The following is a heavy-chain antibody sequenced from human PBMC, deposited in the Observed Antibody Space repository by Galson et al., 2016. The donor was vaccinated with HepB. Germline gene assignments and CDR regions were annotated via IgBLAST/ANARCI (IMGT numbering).Heavy chain of an antibody. D-gene: IGHD1-26*01. Sequence: LSLTCAVSGASISNNYWWSWVRQSPEKGLEWIGEIYQTGTANSDPSFTSRATISVDTSKNQISLRLDSVTAADTAVYYCTRGTMGTTATMAFDYWGQGTLVSVSS. V-gene: IGHV4-4*02. CDR3: TRGTMGTTATMAFDY. CDR1: GASISNNYW. CDR2: IYQTGTA. J-gene: IGHJ4*02.